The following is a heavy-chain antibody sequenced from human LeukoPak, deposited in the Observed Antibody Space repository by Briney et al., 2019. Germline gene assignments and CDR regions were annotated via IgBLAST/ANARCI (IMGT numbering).Heavy chain of an antibody. CDR2: ISGSGGRT. CDR3: ARAREWLFDY. D-gene: IGHD3-3*01. CDR1: GFTFRNYA. Sequence: QTGGSLRLSCAASGFTFRNYAMTWVRQAPGKGLEWVSAISGSGGRTYYADSVKGRFTISRDNSKNTFYLQMNSLRAEDTAVYYCARAREWLFDYWGQGTLVTVSA. J-gene: IGHJ4*02. V-gene: IGHV3-23*01.